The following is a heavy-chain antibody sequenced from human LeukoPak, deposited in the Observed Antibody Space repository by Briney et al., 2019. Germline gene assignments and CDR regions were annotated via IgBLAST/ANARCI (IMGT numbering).Heavy chain of an antibody. J-gene: IGHJ4*02. CDR1: GFTFSSYG. D-gene: IGHD2-21*02. Sequence: GGSLRLSCAASGFTFSSYGMHWVRQAPGKGLEWVAVISYDGSNKYYADSVKGRFTISRDNSKSTLYLQMNSLRAEDTAVYYCAKGLGNCGGDCYSGDYWGQGTLVTVSS. CDR2: ISYDGSNK. CDR3: AKGLGNCGGDCYSGDY. V-gene: IGHV3-30*18.